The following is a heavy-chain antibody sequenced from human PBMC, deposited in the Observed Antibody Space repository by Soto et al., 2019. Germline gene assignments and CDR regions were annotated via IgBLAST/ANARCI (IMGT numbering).Heavy chain of an antibody. CDR3: ARHSILTGYPYYYYYYGMDV. Sequence: GESLKISCNGSGYSFTSYWIGWVRQMPGKGLEWMGIIYPGDSDTRYSPSFQGQVTISADKSIGTAYLQWSSLKASDTAMYYCARHSILTGYPYYYYYYGMDVWGQGTTVTVSS. V-gene: IGHV5-51*01. J-gene: IGHJ6*02. D-gene: IGHD3-9*01. CDR1: GYSFTSYW. CDR2: IYPGDSDT.